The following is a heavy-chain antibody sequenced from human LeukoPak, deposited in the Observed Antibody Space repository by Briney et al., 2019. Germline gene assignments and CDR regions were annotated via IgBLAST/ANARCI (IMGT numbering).Heavy chain of an antibody. Sequence: WVSAIGGSGGSTYYADSVQGRFTISGDNSKNTLYLQMNSLRVEDTAVYYCVKDSVWEPGDYWGQGTLVTVSS. V-gene: IGHV3-23*01. D-gene: IGHD1-26*01. CDR3: VKDSVWEPGDY. CDR2: IGGSGGST. J-gene: IGHJ4*02.